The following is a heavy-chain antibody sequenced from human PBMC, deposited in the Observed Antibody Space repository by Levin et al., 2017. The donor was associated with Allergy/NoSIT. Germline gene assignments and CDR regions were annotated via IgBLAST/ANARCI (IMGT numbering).Heavy chain of an antibody. CDR2: ISGSGGST. V-gene: IGHV3-23*01. J-gene: IGHJ4*02. CDR3: LKDPWGYREGPG. CDR1: GFTFSNYA. D-gene: IGHD3-16*01. Sequence: GGSLRLSCAASGFTFSNYAMNWVRQAPGKGLEWVSRISGSGGSTYYADSVKGRFTISRDNSKNTLYLQMNSLRAEDTALYYCLKDPWGYREGPGGGQGILVTVSS.